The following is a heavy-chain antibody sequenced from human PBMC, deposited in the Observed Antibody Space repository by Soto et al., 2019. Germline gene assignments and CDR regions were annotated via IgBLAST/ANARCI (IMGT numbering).Heavy chain of an antibody. CDR1: GYTFTSYA. Sequence: ASVKVSCKASGYTFTSYAMHWVRQAPGQRLEWMGWINAGNGNTKYSQKFQGRVTITRDTSASTAYMELSSLRSEDTAVYYCARTPLERRAEGYFDYWGQGTLVTVSS. D-gene: IGHD1-1*01. V-gene: IGHV1-3*01. J-gene: IGHJ4*02. CDR3: ARTPLERRAEGYFDY. CDR2: INAGNGNT.